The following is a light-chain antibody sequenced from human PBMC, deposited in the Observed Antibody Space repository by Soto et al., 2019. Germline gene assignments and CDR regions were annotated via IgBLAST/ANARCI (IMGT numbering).Light chain of an antibody. CDR2: NAA. V-gene: IGKV1-5*03. CDR3: QQYNTYSWT. J-gene: IGKJ1*01. CDR1: QSISTW. Sequence: DVQMTQSPSTLSASVGDRVTITCRASQSISTWLAWYQQKPGKAPKLLIYNAACLESGVPSRFSGSGSGTEFTLTISSLQPDDFAVYYCQQYNTYSWTFGQGTKVEIK.